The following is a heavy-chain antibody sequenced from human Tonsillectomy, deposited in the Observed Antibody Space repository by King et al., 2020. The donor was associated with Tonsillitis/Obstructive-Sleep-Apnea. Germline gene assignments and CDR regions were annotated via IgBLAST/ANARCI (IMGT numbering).Heavy chain of an antibody. V-gene: IGHV5-51*01. D-gene: IGHD1-7*01. CDR3: ARLPYNWNYVSSFDY. CDR2: IYPGDSDT. J-gene: IGHJ4*02. CDR1: GYSFTSYW. Sequence: QLVQSGAEVKKPGESLKISCKGSGYSFTSYWIGWVRQMPGKGLEWMGIIYPGDSDTRYSPSFQGQVTISADKSISTAYLQWSSLKASDTAMYYCARLPYNWNYVSSFDYWGQGTLVTVSS.